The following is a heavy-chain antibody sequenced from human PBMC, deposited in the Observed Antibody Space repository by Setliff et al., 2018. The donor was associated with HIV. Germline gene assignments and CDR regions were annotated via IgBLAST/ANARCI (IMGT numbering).Heavy chain of an antibody. CDR2: IHHSGTA. J-gene: IGHJ4*02. V-gene: IGHV4-39*07. D-gene: IGHD6-19*01. Sequence: SETLSLTCTVSGGSISNSRYYWSWIRQPPGKGLEWIGSIHHSGTAYDNPSLKSRLTMSVDTSKNQFSLKLSSVTAADTAVYYCASSGWYYFDYWGQGTLVTVSS. CDR1: GGSISNSRYY. CDR3: ASSGWYYFDY.